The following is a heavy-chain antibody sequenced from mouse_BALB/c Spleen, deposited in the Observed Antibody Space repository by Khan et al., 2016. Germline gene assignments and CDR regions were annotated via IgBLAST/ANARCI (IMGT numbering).Heavy chain of an antibody. CDR1: GYSFTSYW. CDR2: IHPSDSET. CDR3: ARYYGNYWYFDV. V-gene: IGHV1-61*01. J-gene: IGHJ1*01. Sequence: QVQLQQPGAELVRPGASVKLSCKASGYSFTSYWLNWVQQRPGQGLEWIGMIHPSDSETRLTQKFKDKATLTVDKSSSTAYMQLSSPTSEDAAVYYCARYYGNYWYFDVWGAGTTVTVSS. D-gene: IGHD2-1*01.